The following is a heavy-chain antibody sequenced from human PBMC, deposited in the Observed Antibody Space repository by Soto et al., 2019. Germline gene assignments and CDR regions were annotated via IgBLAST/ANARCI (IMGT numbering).Heavy chain of an antibody. V-gene: IGHV3-30*18. Sequence: PGESRKISCAASGFTFSSYGMHWVRQAPGKGLEWVAVISYDGSNKYYADSVKGRFTISRDNSKNTLYLQMNSLRAEDTAVYYCAKDLWKYCSSTSCYAPFDYWGQGTLVTVSS. CDR1: GFTFSSYG. CDR2: ISYDGSNK. J-gene: IGHJ4*02. CDR3: AKDLWKYCSSTSCYAPFDY. D-gene: IGHD2-2*01.